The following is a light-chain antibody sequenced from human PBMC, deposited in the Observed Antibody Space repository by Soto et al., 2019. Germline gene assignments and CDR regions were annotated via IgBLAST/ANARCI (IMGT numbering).Light chain of an antibody. V-gene: IGKV1-5*03. CDR2: GAS. Sequence: DIQMTQSPSTLSASVGDRVTITCRASQNIDRWLAWYQQKPGKAPNLLIYGASNLESGVPSRFSGSGSGTEFTLTISSLRPDDFATYYCQHYNSYPSTFGQVTKVEIK. CDR3: QHYNSYPST. J-gene: IGKJ1*01. CDR1: QNIDRW.